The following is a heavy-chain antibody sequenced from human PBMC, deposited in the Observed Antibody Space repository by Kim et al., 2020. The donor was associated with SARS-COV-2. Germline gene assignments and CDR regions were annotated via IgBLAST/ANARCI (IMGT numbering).Heavy chain of an antibody. V-gene: IGHV4-59*01. CDR1: GGSISSYY. Sequence: SETLSLTCTVSGGSISSYYWSWIRQPPGKGLEWIGYIYYSGSTNYKPSLKSRVTISVDTSKNQFSLKLSSVTAADTAVYYCARAGYSSSWSPGGMDVWGQGTTVTVSS. D-gene: IGHD6-13*01. CDR2: IYYSGST. CDR3: ARAGYSSSWSPGGMDV. J-gene: IGHJ6*02.